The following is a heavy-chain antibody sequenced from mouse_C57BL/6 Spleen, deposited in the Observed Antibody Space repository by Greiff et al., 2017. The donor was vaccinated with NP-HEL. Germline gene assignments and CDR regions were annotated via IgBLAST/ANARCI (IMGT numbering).Heavy chain of an antibody. CDR2: INPGSGGT. D-gene: IGHD2-4*01. J-gene: IGHJ3*01. CDR3: ASHGNYDYDALAY. Sequence: QVQLQQSGAELVRPGTSVKVSCKASGYAFTNYLIEWVKQRPGQGLEWIGVINPGSGGTNYNEKFKGKATLTADKSSSTAYMQLSSLTSEDSAVYFCASHGNYDYDALAYCGQGTLVTVSA. V-gene: IGHV1-54*01. CDR1: GYAFTNYL.